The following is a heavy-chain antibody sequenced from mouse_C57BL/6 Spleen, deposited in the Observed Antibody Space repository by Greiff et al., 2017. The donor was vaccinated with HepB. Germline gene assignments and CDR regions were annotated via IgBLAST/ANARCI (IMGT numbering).Heavy chain of an antibody. CDR3: ASRYSNPSSMDY. CDR2: INPSSGYT. D-gene: IGHD2-5*01. J-gene: IGHJ4*01. CDR1: GYTFTSYW. Sequence: VQGVESGAELAKPGASVKLSCKASGYTFTSYWMHWVKQRPGQGLEWIGYINPSSGYTKYNQKFKDKATLTADKSSSTAYMQLSSLTYEDSAVYYGASRYSNPSSMDYWGQGTSVTVSS. V-gene: IGHV1-7*01.